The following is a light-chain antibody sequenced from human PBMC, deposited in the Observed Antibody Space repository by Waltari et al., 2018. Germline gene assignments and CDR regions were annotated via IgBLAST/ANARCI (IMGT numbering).Light chain of an antibody. Sequence: DIVVTQSPLSLPVTPGEPASISCRSSQSLLHRNGNNYLVWYLQKPGQSPQLLIYLGSNPASGVPVRFSGSGSGTDFTLRISRVEAEDVGVYYCMQSLQTLWTFGPGTKVEIK. V-gene: IGKV2-28*01. J-gene: IGKJ1*01. CDR1: QSLLHRNGNNY. CDR2: LGS. CDR3: MQSLQTLWT.